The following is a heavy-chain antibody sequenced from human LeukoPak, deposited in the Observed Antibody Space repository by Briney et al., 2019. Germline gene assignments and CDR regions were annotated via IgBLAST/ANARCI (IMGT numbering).Heavy chain of an antibody. J-gene: IGHJ2*01. CDR3: ARGSHMVRGVIITDWYFDL. CDR2: VIPIFATA. CDR1: GGTFSSYA. V-gene: IGHV1-69*13. Sequence: SVKVSCKASGGTFSSYAISWVRQAPGQGLEWMGGVIPIFATANYAQKFQGRVTITADEPTNTVYMELSRLRSDDTAVYYCARGSHMVRGVIITDWYFDLWGRGTLVTVSS. D-gene: IGHD3-10*01.